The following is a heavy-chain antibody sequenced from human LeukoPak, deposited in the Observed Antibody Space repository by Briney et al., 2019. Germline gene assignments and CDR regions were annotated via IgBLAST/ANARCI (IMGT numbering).Heavy chain of an antibody. D-gene: IGHD6-19*01. J-gene: IGHJ6*03. CDR2: INPNSGGT. Sequence: GASVKVSCKASGYTFTGYYMHWVRQAPGQGLEWMGWINPNSGGTNYAQKFQGRVAMTRDTSISTAYMELRSLRSDDTALYFCARGRVSSGWYEGGRTHYYYYMDVWGKGTTVTVSS. CDR1: GYTFTGYY. CDR3: ARGRVSSGWYEGGRTHYYYYMDV. V-gene: IGHV1-2*02.